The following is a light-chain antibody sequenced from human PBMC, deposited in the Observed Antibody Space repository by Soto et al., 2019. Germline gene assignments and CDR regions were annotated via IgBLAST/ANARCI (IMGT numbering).Light chain of an antibody. J-gene: IGLJ2*01. CDR2: VNSDGSH. Sequence: QPVLTQSPSASASLGASVTLTCTLSSGHSSSAIAWHQQQPERGPRYLMKVNSDGSHTKGDGIPDRFSGSSSGAERHLTISSLQSEDEADYYCQTWGSVFVVFGGGTKLTVL. V-gene: IGLV4-69*01. CDR3: QTWGSVFVV. CDR1: SGHSSSA.